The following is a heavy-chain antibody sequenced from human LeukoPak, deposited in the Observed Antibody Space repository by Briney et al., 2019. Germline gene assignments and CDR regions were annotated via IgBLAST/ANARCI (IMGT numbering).Heavy chain of an antibody. CDR2: IYPGDSDT. CDR3: ARQGPLSGYDAQFDY. CDR1: GYSFTSYW. V-gene: IGHV5-51*01. J-gene: IGHJ4*02. Sequence: GESLQISCKGSGYSFTSYWIGWVRQMPGKGLEWMGIIYPGDSDTRYSPSFQGQVTISADKSISTAYLQWSSLKASDTAMYYCARQGPLSGYDAQFDYWGQGTLVTVSS. D-gene: IGHD5-12*01.